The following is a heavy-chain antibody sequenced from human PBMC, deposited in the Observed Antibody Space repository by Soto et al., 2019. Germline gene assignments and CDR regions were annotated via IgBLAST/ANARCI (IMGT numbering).Heavy chain of an antibody. CDR3: ARGGFCRDN. V-gene: IGHV3-74*01. CDR1: GFTFSSYW. CDR2: IKSDGSST. J-gene: IGHJ4*02. Sequence: GGSLRLSCAASGFTFSSYWMHWVRQAPGKGLVWVSRIKSDGSSTTYADSVKGRFTISRDNARNTLYLQMNSLRAEDTAVYYCARGGFCRDNWGQGTPVTFSS. D-gene: IGHD3-3*01.